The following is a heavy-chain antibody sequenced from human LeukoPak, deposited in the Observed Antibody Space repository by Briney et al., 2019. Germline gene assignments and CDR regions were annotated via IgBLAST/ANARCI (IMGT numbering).Heavy chain of an antibody. CDR1: GGSISSSSYY. Sequence: SETLSLTCTVSGGSISSSSYYWGWIRQPPGKGLEWIGSIYYSRSTYYNPSLKSRVTISVDTSKNQFSLKLGSVTAADTAVYYCARSALHTRYCGGDCYSGAFDYWGQGTLVTVSS. CDR3: ARSALHTRYCGGDCYSGAFDY. CDR2: IYYSRST. V-gene: IGHV4-39*01. J-gene: IGHJ4*02. D-gene: IGHD2-21*02.